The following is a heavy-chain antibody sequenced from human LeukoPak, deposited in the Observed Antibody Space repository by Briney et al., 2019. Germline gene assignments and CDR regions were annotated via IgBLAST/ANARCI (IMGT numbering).Heavy chain of an antibody. V-gene: IGHV3-23*01. J-gene: IGHJ5*02. CDR1: GFTFSSYA. CDR2: ISGSGGST. Sequence: GGSLRLSCAASGFTFSSYAMSWVRQAPGKGLEWVSAISGSGGSTYYADSVKGRFTISRDNSKNTLYLQVNSLRAEDTAVYYCAKGFLEWLRFDPWGQGTLVTVSS. CDR3: AKGFLEWLRFDP. D-gene: IGHD3-3*01.